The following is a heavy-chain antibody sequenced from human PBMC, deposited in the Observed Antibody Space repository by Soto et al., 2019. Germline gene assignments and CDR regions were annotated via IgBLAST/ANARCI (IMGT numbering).Heavy chain of an antibody. J-gene: IGHJ6*02. CDR3: TSWGLAFGELLLGSSEYYYGMDV. V-gene: IGHV3-73*01. Sequence: PGGSLRLSCAASGFTFSGSAMHWVRQASGKGLEWVGRIRSKANSYATAYAASVKGRFTISRDDSKNTAYLQMNSLKTEDTAVYYCTSWGLAFGELLLGSSEYYYGMDVWGQGTTVTVSS. CDR2: IRSKANSYAT. CDR1: GFTFSGSA. D-gene: IGHD3-10*01.